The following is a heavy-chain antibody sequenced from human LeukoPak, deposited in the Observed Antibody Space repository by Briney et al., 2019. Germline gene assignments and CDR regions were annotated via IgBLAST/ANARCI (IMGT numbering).Heavy chain of an antibody. CDR2: VTNCGNTT. J-gene: IGHJ4*02. D-gene: IGHD4/OR15-4a*01. Sequence: GESLRLSCAASGFAFSDFAMSWVRQAPGKGLEWVSAVTNCGNTTYYAGPVKSRFTISKDNAKSTLHLQLNSLRAEDTAIYFCARHRNFGANFAIDYWGQGTLVTVSS. CDR1: GFAFSDFA. V-gene: IGHV3-23*01. CDR3: ARHRNFGANFAIDY.